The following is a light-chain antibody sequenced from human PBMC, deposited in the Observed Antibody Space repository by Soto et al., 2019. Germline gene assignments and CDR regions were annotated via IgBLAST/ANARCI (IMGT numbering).Light chain of an antibody. CDR3: QQYAISPWT. Sequence: EIVLTQSPGTLSLSPGERATLSCRASQSVSSSYLAWYQQKPGQAPRLLIFDASNRAADIPDRFSGSGSGTDFTLIISRLEPEDFAVYHCQQYAISPWTFGQGTKLEVK. V-gene: IGKV3-20*01. J-gene: IGKJ1*01. CDR1: QSVSSSY. CDR2: DAS.